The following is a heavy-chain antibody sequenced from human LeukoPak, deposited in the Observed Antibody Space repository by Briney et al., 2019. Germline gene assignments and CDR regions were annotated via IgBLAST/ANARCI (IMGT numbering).Heavy chain of an antibody. Sequence: SETLSLTCAVYGGSFSGYYWSWIRQPPGKGLEWIGEINHSGSTNYNPSLKSRVTISVDTSKNQFSLKLSSVTAADTAVYYCARAHYYGSGVDAFDIWGQGTMVTVSS. V-gene: IGHV4-34*01. CDR2: INHSGST. CDR1: GGSFSGYY. J-gene: IGHJ3*02. CDR3: ARAHYYGSGVDAFDI. D-gene: IGHD3-10*01.